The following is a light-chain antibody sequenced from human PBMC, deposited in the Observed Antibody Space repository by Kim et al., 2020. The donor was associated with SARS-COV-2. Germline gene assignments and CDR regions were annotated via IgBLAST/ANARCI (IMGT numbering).Light chain of an antibody. V-gene: IGLV2-11*01. CDR3: CSYAGSSWV. CDR1: SSDVGGYNY. CDR2: DVS. Sequence: PGQSVPISCTGTSSDVGGYNYVSWYQQHPGKAPKLMIYDVSKRPSGVPDRFSGSKSGNTASLTISGLQAEDEADYYCCSYAGSSWVFGGGTQLTVL. J-gene: IGLJ3*02.